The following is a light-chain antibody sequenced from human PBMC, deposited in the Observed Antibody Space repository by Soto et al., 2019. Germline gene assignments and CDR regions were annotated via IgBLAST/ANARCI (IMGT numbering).Light chain of an antibody. V-gene: IGKV1-5*03. J-gene: IGKJ1*01. Sequence: DIQMTQSPSTLSASVRDRVTITCRASQSISSWLAWYQQKPGKAPKLLIYKASSLESGVPSRFSGSGSGTEFTLTISSLQPDDFATYYCQQYNTYSPEWTFGQGTTVEIK. CDR2: KAS. CDR3: QQYNTYSPEWT. CDR1: QSISSW.